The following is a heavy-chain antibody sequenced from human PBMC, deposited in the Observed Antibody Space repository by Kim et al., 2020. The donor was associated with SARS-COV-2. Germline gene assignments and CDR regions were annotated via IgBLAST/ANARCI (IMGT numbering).Heavy chain of an antibody. D-gene: IGHD2-8*01. V-gene: IGHV4-30-2*05. Sequence: RRVTISVDTSKNQFSLKLSSVTAADTAVYYCARGVSDTDSPSYYYYGMDVWGQGTTVTVSS. CDR3: ARGVSDTDSPSYYYYGMDV. J-gene: IGHJ6*02.